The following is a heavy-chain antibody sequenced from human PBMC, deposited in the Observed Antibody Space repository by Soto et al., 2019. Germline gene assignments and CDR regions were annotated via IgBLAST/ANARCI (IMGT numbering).Heavy chain of an antibody. D-gene: IGHD6-19*01. CDR2: IKSKTDGGAT. CDR1: GFSFNNAW. Sequence: EVQLVESGGGLVEPGGSLRLSCAASGFSFNNAWMNWVRQAPGKGLEWVGRIKSKTDGGATAYAAPVKGRFTLSRVDSKTTLFLQMNSLKTEDTGVYYCSTGRGVGWTRGCDSWGQGTLVTVSS. V-gene: IGHV3-15*07. J-gene: IGHJ4*02. CDR3: STGRGVGWTRGCDS.